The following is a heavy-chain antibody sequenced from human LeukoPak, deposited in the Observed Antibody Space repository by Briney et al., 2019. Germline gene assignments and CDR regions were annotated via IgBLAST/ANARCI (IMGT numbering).Heavy chain of an antibody. CDR1: GGSFSGYY. CDR2: INHSGST. V-gene: IGHV4-34*01. CDR3: ARDGQTYYDFWSGFSDAFDI. D-gene: IGHD3-3*01. Sequence: PSETLSLTCAVYGGSFSGYYWSWIRQPPGKGLEWIGEINHSGSTNYNPSLKSRVTISVDTSKNQFSLKLSSVTAADTAVYYCARDGQTYYDFWSGFSDAFDIWGQGTMVTVSS. J-gene: IGHJ3*02.